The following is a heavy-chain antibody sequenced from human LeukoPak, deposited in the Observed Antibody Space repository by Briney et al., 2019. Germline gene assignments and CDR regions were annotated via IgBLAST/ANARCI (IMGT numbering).Heavy chain of an antibody. D-gene: IGHD6-19*01. CDR3: AKDGDGIAVAGKADY. CDR1: GFTFDDYA. J-gene: IGHJ4*02. CDR2: ISGDGGST. Sequence: GGSLRLSCAASGFTFDDYAMHWVRQAPGKGLEWVSLISGDGGSTYYADSVKGRFTISRDNSKNSLYLQMNSLRTEDTALYYCAKDGDGIAVAGKADYWGQGTLVTVSS. V-gene: IGHV3-43*02.